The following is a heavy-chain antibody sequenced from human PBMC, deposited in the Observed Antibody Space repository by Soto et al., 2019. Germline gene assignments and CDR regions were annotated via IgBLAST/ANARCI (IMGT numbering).Heavy chain of an antibody. V-gene: IGHV1-69*04. D-gene: IGHD3-10*01. CDR1: GCTFSIYT. CDR3: ERDLIRGYYYYGMDV. CDR2: IIPILGIA. Sequence: ASVKVSCKSSGCTFSIYTISCVRQAPGQGLEWMGRIIPILGIANYAQKFQGRVTITADKSTSTAYMELSSLRSEDTAVYYCERDLIRGYYYYGMDVWGQGTTVTVSS. J-gene: IGHJ6*02.